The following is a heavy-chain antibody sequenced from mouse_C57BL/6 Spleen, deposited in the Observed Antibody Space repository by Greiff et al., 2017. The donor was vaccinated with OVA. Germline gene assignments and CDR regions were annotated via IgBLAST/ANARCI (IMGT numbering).Heavy chain of an antibody. CDR1: GYSFTGYY. Sequence: DVQLQESGPELVKPGASVKISCKASGYSFTGYYMNWVKQSPEKSLEWIGEINPSTGGNTYNQKFKAKATLTVDKSSSTAYMQLKSLTSDDSAVYYCASKVKYYYGSSYVPYFDVWGTGTTVTVSS. D-gene: IGHD1-1*01. V-gene: IGHV1-42*01. CDR2: INPSTGGN. CDR3: ASKVKYYYGSSYVPYFDV. J-gene: IGHJ1*03.